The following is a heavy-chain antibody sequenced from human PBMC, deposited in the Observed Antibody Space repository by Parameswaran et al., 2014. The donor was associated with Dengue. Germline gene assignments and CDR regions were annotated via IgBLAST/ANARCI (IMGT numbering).Heavy chain of an antibody. J-gene: IGHJ2*01. CDR3: ARGQVGGYPTVTTRKHWYFDL. D-gene: IGHD4-11*01. Sequence: WVRQAPGQGLEWMGWMNPNSGNTGYAQKFQGRVTMTRNTSISTAYMELSSLRSEDTAVYYCARGQVGGYPTVTTRKHWYFDLWGRGTLVTVSS. CDR2: MNPNSGNT. V-gene: IGHV1-8*01.